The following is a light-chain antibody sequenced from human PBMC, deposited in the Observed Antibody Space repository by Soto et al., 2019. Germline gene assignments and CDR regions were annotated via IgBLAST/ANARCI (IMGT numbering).Light chain of an antibody. V-gene: IGLV2-14*01. CDR1: SSDVGKYNY. Sequence: QSALTQPASVSGSPGQSITISCTGTSSDVGKYNYVSWYQQHPAKAPKLMIFEVSNRPSGVSNRFSGSKSGNTASLTVSGLQADDEADYFCSSYAVSNLVVFGGGTKVTVL. CDR2: EVS. J-gene: IGLJ2*01. CDR3: SSYAVSNLVV.